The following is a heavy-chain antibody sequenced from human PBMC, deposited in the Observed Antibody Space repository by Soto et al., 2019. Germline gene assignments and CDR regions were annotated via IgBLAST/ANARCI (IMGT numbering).Heavy chain of an antibody. CDR1: GFTFSSCS. D-gene: IGHD6-13*01. Sequence: PGGSLRLSCAASGFTFSSCSMNWVRQAPGKGLEWVSSISSSSSYIYYADSVKVRFTISRDNAKNSLYLKMNSLRAEDTAVYYCARLYSSSWYGDYYYGRVVWGQGTTGTVSS. CDR2: ISSSSSYI. CDR3: ARLYSSSWYGDYYYGRVV. J-gene: IGHJ6*02. V-gene: IGHV3-21*01.